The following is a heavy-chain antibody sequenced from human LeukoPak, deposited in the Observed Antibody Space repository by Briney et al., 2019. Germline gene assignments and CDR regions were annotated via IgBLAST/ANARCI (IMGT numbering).Heavy chain of an antibody. J-gene: IGHJ3*02. D-gene: IGHD2-15*01. CDR2: IRYDGSNK. V-gene: IGHV3-30*02. Sequence: PGGSLRLSCAASGFTFSSYGMHWVRQAPGKGLEWVAFIRYDGSNKYYADSVKGRFTISRDNSKNTLYLQMNSLRAEDTAVYYCAKAPPPYCSGGSCFDAFDIWGQGTMVTVSS. CDR1: GFTFSSYG. CDR3: AKAPPPYCSGGSCFDAFDI.